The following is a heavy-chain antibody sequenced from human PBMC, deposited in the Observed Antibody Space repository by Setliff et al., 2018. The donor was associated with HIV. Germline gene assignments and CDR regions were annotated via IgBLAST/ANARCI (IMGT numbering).Heavy chain of an antibody. D-gene: IGHD6-19*01. CDR2: IHHSGST. CDR3: ASVGSGWSHNWFDP. V-gene: IGHV4-4*02. Sequence: SETLSLTCAGSGGSISSSNWWSWVRQAPGEGLEWIGEIHHSGSTNYKPSLKSRVTISVDKSKNQFSLKLSSVTAADTAVYYCASVGSGWSHNWFDPWGQGTLVTV. CDR1: GGSISSSNW. J-gene: IGHJ5*02.